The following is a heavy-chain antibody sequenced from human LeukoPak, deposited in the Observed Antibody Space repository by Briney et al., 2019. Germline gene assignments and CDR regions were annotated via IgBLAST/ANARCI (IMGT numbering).Heavy chain of an antibody. CDR2: IYTSGST. J-gene: IGHJ4*02. D-gene: IGHD6-13*01. V-gene: IGHV4-4*07. Sequence: SETLSLTCTVSGGSISSYYWSWIRQPAGKGLEWIGRIYTSGSTNYNPSLKSRVTISVDTSKNQFSLKLSSVTAADTAVYYCARSGSGYIAAAGGFDYWGQGTLVTVSS. CDR1: GGSISSYY. CDR3: ARSGSGYIAAAGGFDY.